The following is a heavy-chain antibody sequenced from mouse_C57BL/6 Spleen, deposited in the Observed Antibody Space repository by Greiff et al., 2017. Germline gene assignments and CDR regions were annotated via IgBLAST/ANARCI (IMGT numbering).Heavy chain of an antibody. CDR3: ARPGDYWYFDY. CDR2: ISSGSSTI. D-gene: IGHD1-1*01. J-gene: IGHJ2*01. V-gene: IGHV5-17*01. Sequence: EVMLVESGGGLVKPGGSLKLSCAASGFTFSDYGMHWVRQAPEKGLEWVAYISSGSSTIYYADTGKGRFTISRDNAKNTLVLQMTSLRSEDTAMYYGARPGDYWYFDYWGQGTTLTVSS. CDR1: GFTFSDYG.